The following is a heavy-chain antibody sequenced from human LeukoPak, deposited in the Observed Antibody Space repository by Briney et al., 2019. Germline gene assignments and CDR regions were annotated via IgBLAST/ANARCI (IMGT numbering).Heavy chain of an antibody. V-gene: IGHV3-23*01. D-gene: IGHD3-10*01. CDR2: ISGSDSST. Sequence: PGGSLRLSCAASGFAFSSYAMSWVRQAPGKGLEWVSAISGSDSSTYYADSVKGRFTISRDNSKNTMYLQMNSLRAEDTAVYYCAKVYYGSGSKGFLDPWGQGTLVTVSS. CDR3: AKVYYGSGSKGFLDP. CDR1: GFAFSSYA. J-gene: IGHJ5*02.